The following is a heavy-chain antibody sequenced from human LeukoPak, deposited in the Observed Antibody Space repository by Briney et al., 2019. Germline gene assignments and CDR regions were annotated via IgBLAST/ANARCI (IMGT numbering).Heavy chain of an antibody. V-gene: IGHV1-2*02. Sequence: ASVKVSCKASGYTFTGYYMHWVRQAPGQGLEWMGWINPNSGGTNYAQKFQGRVTMTRDTSISTAYMELSRLRSDDTAVYYCARGSGSGSFIDYHFDYWGQGTLVTVSS. CDR3: ARGSGSGSFIDYHFDY. D-gene: IGHD3-10*01. CDR1: GYTFTGYY. CDR2: INPNSGGT. J-gene: IGHJ4*02.